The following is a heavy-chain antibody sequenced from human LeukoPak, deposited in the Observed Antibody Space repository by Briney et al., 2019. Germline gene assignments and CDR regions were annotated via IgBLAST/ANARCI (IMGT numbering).Heavy chain of an antibody. V-gene: IGHV4-59*01. CDR1: GGSISSYY. D-gene: IGHD5-12*01. Sequence: SEALSPTCTVFGGSISSYYWSWFRQPPGKGLEGIGCIYYSGSTNYNPSLKSRVTTSVDTSKNKFSLKRSSVTAADTAVYYCARGYAYYEYYMDAWGKGTTVTISS. J-gene: IGHJ6*03. CDR3: ARGYAYYEYYMDA. CDR2: IYYSGST.